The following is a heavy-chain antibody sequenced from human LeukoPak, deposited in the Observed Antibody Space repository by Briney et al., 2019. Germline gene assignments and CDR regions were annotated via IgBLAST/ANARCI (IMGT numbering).Heavy chain of an antibody. V-gene: IGHV1-8*01. CDR3: ARATSIAARRGYYYYYMDV. Sequence: ASVKVSCKAPGYTFTRYDINWVRQATGQGLEWMGWMNPNSGNTGYAQKFQGRVTMTRNTSISTAYMELSSLRSEDTAVYYCARATSIAARRGYYYYYMDVWGKGTTVTVSS. CDR1: GYTFTRYD. J-gene: IGHJ6*03. D-gene: IGHD6-6*01. CDR2: MNPNSGNT.